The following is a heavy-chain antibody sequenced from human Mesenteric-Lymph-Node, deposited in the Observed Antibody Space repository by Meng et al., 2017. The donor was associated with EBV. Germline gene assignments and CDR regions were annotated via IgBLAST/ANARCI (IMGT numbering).Heavy chain of an antibody. CDR1: GFTFSSYA. V-gene: IGHV3-23*01. Sequence: EVQLLAAGGGLVHPGGSLRLSCAASGFTFSSYAMSWVRQAPGKGLEWVSAISGSGGSTYYADSVKGRFTISRDNSKNTLYLQMNSLRAEDTAVYYCAKAPSRWSHFDYWGQGTLVTVSS. D-gene: IGHD6-13*01. J-gene: IGHJ4*02. CDR2: ISGSGGST. CDR3: AKAPSRWSHFDY.